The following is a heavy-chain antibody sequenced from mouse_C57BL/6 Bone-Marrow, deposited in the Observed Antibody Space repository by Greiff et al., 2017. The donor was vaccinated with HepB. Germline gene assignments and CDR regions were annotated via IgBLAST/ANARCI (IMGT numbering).Heavy chain of an antibody. J-gene: IGHJ2*01. D-gene: IGHD1-1*01. CDR3: ARTYYYGSSHPDY. V-gene: IGHV1-64*01. CDR2: IHPNSGST. CDR1: GYTFTSYW. Sequence: QVQLQQPGAELVKPGASVKLSCKASGYTFTSYWMHWVKQRPGQGLEWIGMIHPNSGSTNYNEKFKSKATLTVDKSSSTAYMQLSSLTSEDSAVYYCARTYYYGSSHPDYWGQGTTLTVSS.